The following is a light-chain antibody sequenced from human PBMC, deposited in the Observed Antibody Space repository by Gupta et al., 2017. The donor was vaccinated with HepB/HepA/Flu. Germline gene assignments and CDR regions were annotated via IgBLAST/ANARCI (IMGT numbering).Light chain of an antibody. Sequence: VMPQFPLSLSVAPGEPASISCRSSQSLLTGFGDYVDWYLQKPGQPPQLLIYLASNRASGVPDLISGSLSGTEFILLISRVEAEDAGVYYYQQALQHGNFGQGTKLEIK. CDR3: QQALQHGN. V-gene: IGKV2-28*01. CDR2: LAS. CDR1: QSLLTGFGDY. J-gene: IGKJ2*02.